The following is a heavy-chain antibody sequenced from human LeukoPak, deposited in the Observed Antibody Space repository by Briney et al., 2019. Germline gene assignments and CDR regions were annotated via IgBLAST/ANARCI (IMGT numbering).Heavy chain of an antibody. D-gene: IGHD4-17*01. Sequence: SETLSLTCAVYGGSFSGYYWSWIRQPPGKGLEWIGEINHSGSTNYNPSLKSRVTISVDTSKNQFSLKLSSVTAADTAVYYCAKERATVTTYYYYMDVWGKGTTVTISS. V-gene: IGHV4-34*01. CDR2: INHSGST. CDR3: AKERATVTTYYYYMDV. CDR1: GGSFSGYY. J-gene: IGHJ6*03.